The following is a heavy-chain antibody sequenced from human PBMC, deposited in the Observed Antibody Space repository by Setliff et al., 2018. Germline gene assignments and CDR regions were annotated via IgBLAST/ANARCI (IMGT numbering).Heavy chain of an antibody. CDR1: GYNFITFG. D-gene: IGHD1-1*01. CDR2: ISPYNGKT. CDR3: ARDQDGRGHAADY. J-gene: IGHJ4*02. V-gene: IGHV1-18*01. Sequence: GASVKVSCKTSGYNFITFGISWVRQAPGQGLEWMGWISPYNGKTDYAEKLRGRVTMTTDPSTTTVFMELRSLRSDDTAVYYCARDQDGRGHAADYWGQGTLVTVSS.